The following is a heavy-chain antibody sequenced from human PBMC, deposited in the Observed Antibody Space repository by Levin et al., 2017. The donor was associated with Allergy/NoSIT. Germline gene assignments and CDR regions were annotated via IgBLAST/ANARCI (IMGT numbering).Heavy chain of an antibody. CDR2: INHSGSS. CDR1: GGSFSGYY. J-gene: IGHJ4*02. D-gene: IGHD4-17*01. Sequence: PSETLSLTCTVYGGSFSGYYWTWIRQPPGKGLEWIGEINHSGSSDYNPSLKSRVALSVDTSKNQFSLRLTSVTAADTAVYYCARAMHGDYPGDYWGQGTLVTVSS. V-gene: IGHV4-34*01. CDR3: ARAMHGDYPGDY.